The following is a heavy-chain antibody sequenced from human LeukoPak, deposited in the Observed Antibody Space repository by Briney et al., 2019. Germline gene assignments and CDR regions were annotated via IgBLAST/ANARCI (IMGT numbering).Heavy chain of an antibody. J-gene: IGHJ4*02. V-gene: IGHV4-34*01. CDR3: AMMYSSSSGDY. CDR1: GGSFSGYY. CDR2: INHSGST. D-gene: IGHD6-6*01. Sequence: SETLSLTCAVYGGSFSGYYWSWIRQPPGKGLEWIGEINHSGSTNYNPSLKSRVTISVDTSKNQFSLKLSSVTAADTAVYYCAMMYSSSSGDYWSQGTLVTVSS.